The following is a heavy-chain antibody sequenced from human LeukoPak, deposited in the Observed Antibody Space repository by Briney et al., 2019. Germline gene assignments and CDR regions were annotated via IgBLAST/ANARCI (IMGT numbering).Heavy chain of an antibody. Sequence: SETLSLTCTVSGGSIRSGSYYWSWIRQPAGKGLEWIGRIYTSGSANYNPSLKSRVTISVDTSKNQFSLKVNSVTAADTALYYCARGDCSSTICYSPMDVWGKGTTVTVSS. CDR3: ARGDCSSTICYSPMDV. J-gene: IGHJ6*03. CDR2: IYTSGSA. CDR1: GGSIRSGSYY. V-gene: IGHV4-61*02. D-gene: IGHD2-2*01.